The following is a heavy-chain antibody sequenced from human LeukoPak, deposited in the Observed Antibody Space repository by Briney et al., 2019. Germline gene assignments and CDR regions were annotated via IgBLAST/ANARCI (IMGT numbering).Heavy chain of an antibody. CDR2: IHASETT. Sequence: SETLSLTCSVSGVSISSYVWSWIRQPPGKGLEWVGHIHASETTSYNPSLMSRVTISRDTSKNQFSLKLSSVASADTAVYYCATNAGAAALDAIAIWGQGTKVTVST. CDR1: GVSISSYV. CDR3: ATNAGAAALDAIAI. V-gene: IGHV4-4*09. J-gene: IGHJ3*02. D-gene: IGHD6-13*01.